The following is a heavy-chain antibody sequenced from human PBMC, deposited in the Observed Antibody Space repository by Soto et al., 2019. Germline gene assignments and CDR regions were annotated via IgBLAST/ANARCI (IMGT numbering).Heavy chain of an antibody. CDR3: ARDCSSTSCHYYYGMDV. V-gene: IGHV6-1*01. CDR2: TYYRSKWYN. D-gene: IGHD2-2*01. Sequence: SQTLSLTGASSGDSVSSNSAAWNWIRQSPSRGLEWLGRTYYRSKWYNDYAVSVKSRITINPDTSKNQFSLQLNSVTPEDTAVYYCARDCSSTSCHYYYGMDVWGQGTTVTVSS. J-gene: IGHJ6*02. CDR1: GDSVSSNSAA.